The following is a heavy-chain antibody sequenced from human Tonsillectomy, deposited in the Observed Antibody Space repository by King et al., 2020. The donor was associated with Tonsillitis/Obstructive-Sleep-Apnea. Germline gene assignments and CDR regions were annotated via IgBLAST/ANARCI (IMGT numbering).Heavy chain of an antibody. CDR2: ISWNSASI. D-gene: IGHD5-18*01. J-gene: IGHJ4*02. V-gene: IGHV3-9*01. CDR1: GFTFDDYA. CDR3: AKDIGSTAMGPDY. Sequence: QLVQSGGGLVQPGRSLRLSCAASGFTFDDYAMHWVRQAPGKGLEWVSGISWNSASIGYADSVKGRFTISRDNAKNSLYLQMNRLRAEDTALYYCAKDIGSTAMGPDYWGQGTLVTVSS.